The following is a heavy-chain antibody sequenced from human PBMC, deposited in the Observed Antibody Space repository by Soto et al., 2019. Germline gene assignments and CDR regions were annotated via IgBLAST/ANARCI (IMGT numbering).Heavy chain of an antibody. CDR1: GGSISSSNW. J-gene: IGHJ4*02. CDR3: ARCIVAAGPIDY. D-gene: IGHD6-13*01. V-gene: IGHV4-4*01. Sequence: QVQLQESGPGLVKPSETLSLTCAVSGGSISSSNWWSWVRQPPGRGLEWIGEIYHSGSTNYNPSHKSRVTISVDKSKNQFSLKLGPVTAADTAGYCCARCIVAAGPIDYWGQGTLVTVSS. CDR2: IYHSGST.